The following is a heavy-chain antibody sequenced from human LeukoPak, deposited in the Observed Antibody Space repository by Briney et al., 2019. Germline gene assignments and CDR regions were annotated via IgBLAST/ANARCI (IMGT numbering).Heavy chain of an antibody. D-gene: IGHD1-7*01. Sequence: GGSLRLSCAASGFSFSTYWMTWVRQAPGKGLEWVSSISSSSSYIYYADSVKGRFTISRDNAKNSLYLQMNSLRAEDTAVYYCARVLGTTVPTGWGQGTLVTVSS. CDR2: ISSSSSYI. CDR1: GFSFSTYW. CDR3: ARVLGTTVPTG. J-gene: IGHJ4*02. V-gene: IGHV3-21*01.